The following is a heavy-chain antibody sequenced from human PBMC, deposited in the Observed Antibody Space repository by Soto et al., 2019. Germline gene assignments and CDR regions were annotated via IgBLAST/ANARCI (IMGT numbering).Heavy chain of an antibody. V-gene: IGHV4-59*11. CDR1: GTSMSGHF. Sequence: SETLSLTCTVSGTSMSGHFWSWMRQPPGKGLEWIGYGYYRGSTLYNPSLKSRVTISLDTSKSHFSLRLNSVTSADTAVYYCARGVYLSLVRTGWFDPWGQGTLVTVSS. J-gene: IGHJ5*02. CDR3: ARGVYLSLVRTGWFDP. CDR2: GYYRGST. D-gene: IGHD3-10*01.